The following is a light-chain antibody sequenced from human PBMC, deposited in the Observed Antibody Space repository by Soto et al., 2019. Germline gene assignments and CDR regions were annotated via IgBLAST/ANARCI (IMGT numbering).Light chain of an antibody. Sequence: EIVMKQSPATLSVSTGERATLSCRASQSVSSNLAWYQQKPGQAPRLLIYDASTRATGIPARFSGSGSRTEFTLTISSLQSEDFAVYYCQQYNNWPPRYTFGQGTKVDIK. J-gene: IGKJ2*01. V-gene: IGKV3D-15*01. CDR3: QQYNNWPPRYT. CDR2: DAS. CDR1: QSVSSN.